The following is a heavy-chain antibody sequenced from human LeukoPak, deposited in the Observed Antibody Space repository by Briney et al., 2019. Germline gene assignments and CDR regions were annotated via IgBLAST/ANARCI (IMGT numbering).Heavy chain of an antibody. CDR1: GFTFSDYH. CDR3: ARGLCGGDCYDY. D-gene: IGHD2-21*01. J-gene: IGHJ4*02. Sequence: GGSLRLSCAASGFTFSDYHMNWVRQAPGKGLEWVSSISSSSNYIYYADSVKGRFTISRDNAKNSVDLQMNSLRTEDTAVYYCARGLCGGDCYDYWGQGTLVTVSS. V-gene: IGHV3-21*01. CDR2: ISSSSNYI.